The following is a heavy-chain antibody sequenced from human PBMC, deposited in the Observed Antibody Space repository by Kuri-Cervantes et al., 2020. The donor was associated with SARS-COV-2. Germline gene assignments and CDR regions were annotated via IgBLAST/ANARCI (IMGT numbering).Heavy chain of an antibody. CDR2: INPNSGGT. J-gene: IGHJ4*02. V-gene: IGHV1-2*02. CDR1: GYSFSDHY. Sequence: ASVKVSCKAFGYSFSDHYMYWVRQAPGQGLEWMGWINPNSGGTNYAQKFQGRVTMTRDTSISTAYMELSRLRSDDTAVYYCARDANTIFGVVIDAFDYWGQGTLVTVSS. D-gene: IGHD3-3*01. CDR3: ARDANTIFGVVIDAFDY.